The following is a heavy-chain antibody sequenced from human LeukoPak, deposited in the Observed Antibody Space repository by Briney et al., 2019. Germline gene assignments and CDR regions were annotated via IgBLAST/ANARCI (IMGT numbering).Heavy chain of an antibody. Sequence: SETLSLTCTVSGGSISSYYWSWIRQPPGKGLEWIGYIYYSGSTNYNPSLKSRVTISVDTSKNQFSLKLSSVTAADMAVYYCARVDSSWYPYYYYGMDVWGQGTTVTVSS. CDR3: ARVDSSWYPYYYYGMDV. D-gene: IGHD6-13*01. CDR1: GGSISSYY. J-gene: IGHJ6*02. CDR2: IYYSGST. V-gene: IGHV4-59*01.